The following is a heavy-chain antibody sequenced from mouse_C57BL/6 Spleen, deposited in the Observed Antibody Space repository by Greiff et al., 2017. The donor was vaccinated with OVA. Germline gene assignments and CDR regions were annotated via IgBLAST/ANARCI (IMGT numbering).Heavy chain of an antibody. J-gene: IGHJ2*01. CDR3: ARHYGNYYFDY. D-gene: IGHD2-1*01. CDR1: GFTFSSYG. Sequence: EVKLMESGGDLVKPGGSLKLSCAASGFTFSSYGMSWVRQTPDKRLEWVATISSSGSYTYYPDSVKGRFTISRDNAKNTLYLQMSSLKSEDTAMYYCARHYGNYYFDYWGQGTTLTVSS. CDR2: ISSSGSYT. V-gene: IGHV5-6*01.